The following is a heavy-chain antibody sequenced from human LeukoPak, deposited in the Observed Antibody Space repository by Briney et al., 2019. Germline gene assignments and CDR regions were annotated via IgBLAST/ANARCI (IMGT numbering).Heavy chain of an antibody. CDR2: ISAYNGNT. V-gene: IGHV1-18*04. CDR3: ARANVLLWFGEFDY. J-gene: IGHJ4*02. CDR1: GYTFTSYG. D-gene: IGHD3-10*01. Sequence: ASVKVSCKASGYTFTSYGISWVRQVPGQGLEWMGWISAYNGNTNYAQKLQGRVTMTTDTSTSTAYMELRSLRSDDTAVYYCARANVLLWFGEFDYWGQGTLVTVSS.